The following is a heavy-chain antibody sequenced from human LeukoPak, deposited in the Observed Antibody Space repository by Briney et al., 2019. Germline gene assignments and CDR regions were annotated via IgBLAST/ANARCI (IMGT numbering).Heavy chain of an antibody. Sequence: GSLRLSCAASGFTFSSYGMHWVRQAPGKGLEWVAVIWYDGSRYYYADSVKGRFTISRDNSKNTLYLQMNSLRAEDTAVYHCAREKDDAFDIWGQGTMVTVSS. CDR2: IWYDGSRY. CDR1: GFTFSSYG. V-gene: IGHV3-33*08. CDR3: AREKDDAFDI. J-gene: IGHJ3*02.